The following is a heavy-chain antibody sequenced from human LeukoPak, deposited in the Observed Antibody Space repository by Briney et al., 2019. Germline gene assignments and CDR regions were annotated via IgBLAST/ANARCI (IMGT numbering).Heavy chain of an antibody. J-gene: IGHJ5*02. Sequence: ASVKVSCKASGYTSTDYYIHWVRQAPGQGLEWMGRINCKSGGTNYGQNFQGRVTMTRDTSISTAYMELSRLRSDDTAVYYCARGPIATEGPRRPNYFDPWGQGTLVTVSS. D-gene: IGHD4/OR15-4a*01. CDR3: ARGPIATEGPRRPNYFDP. CDR1: GYTSTDYY. V-gene: IGHV1-2*06. CDR2: INCKSGGT.